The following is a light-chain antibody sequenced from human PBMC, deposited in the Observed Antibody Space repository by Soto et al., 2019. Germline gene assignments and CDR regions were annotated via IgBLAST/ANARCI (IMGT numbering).Light chain of an antibody. Sequence: DIQMTQSPSTLSASVGDRVTITCRASQSVSTCLAWYQQKPGKAPKLLIHEASTRENGAPSRFSGSGSGTDFTLTISSLEPDDFAVYYCHQYHISPVTFGEGTKLEIK. J-gene: IGKJ4*01. CDR1: QSVSTC. CDR2: EAS. CDR3: HQYHISPVT. V-gene: IGKV1-5*03.